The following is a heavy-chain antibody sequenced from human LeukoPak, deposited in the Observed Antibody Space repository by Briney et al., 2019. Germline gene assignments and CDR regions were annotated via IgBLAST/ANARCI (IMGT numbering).Heavy chain of an antibody. V-gene: IGHV3-30*18. CDR1: GFTFSTFA. CDR2: ISYDGSNK. J-gene: IGHJ5*02. D-gene: IGHD6-25*01. CDR3: AKGSESSVSWRDWFDP. Sequence: GGSLRLSCAASGFTFSTFAMIWVRQAPGKGLEWVAVISYDGSNKYYADSVKGRFTISRDNSKNTLYLQMNSLRAEDTAVYYCAKGSESSVSWRDWFDPWGQGTLVTVSS.